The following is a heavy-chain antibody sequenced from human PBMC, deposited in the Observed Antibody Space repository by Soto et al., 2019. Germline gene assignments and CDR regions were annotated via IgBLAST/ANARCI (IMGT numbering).Heavy chain of an antibody. CDR1: GFTFSNAW. J-gene: IGHJ4*02. CDR2: IKSYTNGGTT. Sequence: PGGSLRLSCAASGFTFSNAWMSWVRQAPGKGLEWVGRIKSYTNGGTTDYAAPVKGRFAISRDDSKNTLYLQMNSLKTEDAGVYYCTTDDPINKYWGQGTPVTVSS. V-gene: IGHV3-15*01. CDR3: TTDDPINKY.